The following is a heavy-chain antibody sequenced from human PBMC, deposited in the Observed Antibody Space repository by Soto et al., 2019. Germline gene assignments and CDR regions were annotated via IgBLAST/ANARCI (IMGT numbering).Heavy chain of an antibody. D-gene: IGHD3-3*01. CDR2: MNPNSGNT. Sequence: ASVKVSCKASGYTFTSYDINWVRQATGQGLERMGWMNPNSGNTGYAQKFQGRVTMTRNTSISTAYMELSSLRSEDTAVYYCESSFSFFWVVFFSYLPSFFASWGQGPLVP. CDR1: GYTFTSYD. J-gene: IGHJ4*02. V-gene: IGHV1-8*01. CDR3: ESSFSFFWVVFFSYLPSFFAS.